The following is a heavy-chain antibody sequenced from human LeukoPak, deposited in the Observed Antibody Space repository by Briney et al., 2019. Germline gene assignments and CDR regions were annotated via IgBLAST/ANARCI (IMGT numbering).Heavy chain of an antibody. D-gene: IGHD6-19*01. CDR1: GFTFSSYE. CDR2: IYYIGST. J-gene: IGHJ4*02. V-gene: IGHV4-59*08. Sequence: GSLRLSCAASGFTFSSYEMNWVRQAPGKGLEWVGYIYYIGSTNYNPSLKSRVTISVDTSKNQFSLKLSSVTAADTAVYYCARRRFSSGDEHFDYWGQGTLVTVSS. CDR3: ARRRFSSGDEHFDY.